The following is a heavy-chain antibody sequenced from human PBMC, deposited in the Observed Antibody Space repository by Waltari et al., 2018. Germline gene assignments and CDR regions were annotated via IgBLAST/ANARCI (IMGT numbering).Heavy chain of an antibody. Sequence: QVQLQESGPGRVKPSENLSLTCAVSGYSISSGYYWGWIRQPPGKGMEWIGSIYHSGSTSYNPSLKSRVTISVDTSQNQFSLNLNSVTAADTALYFCARDSLETGDPWFFDLWGRGTLVTVSS. D-gene: IGHD7-27*01. CDR3: ARDSLETGDPWFFDL. CDR2: IYHSGST. V-gene: IGHV4-38-2*02. CDR1: GYSISSGYY. J-gene: IGHJ2*01.